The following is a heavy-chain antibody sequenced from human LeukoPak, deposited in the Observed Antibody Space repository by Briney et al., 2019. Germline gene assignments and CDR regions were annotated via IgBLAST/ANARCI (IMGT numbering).Heavy chain of an antibody. J-gene: IGHJ4*02. D-gene: IGHD6-13*01. V-gene: IGHV3-23*01. CDR1: KFTFSNYA. CDR2: ISGDSDRT. Sequence: GGSLRLSCAASKFTFSNYAMSWVRQAPGKGLEWVAAISGDSDRTYYADSVRGRFTISRDNSESTLYLQMTSLRAEDTAVYYCAKDQSGSSWFLDYWGQGTLVTVSS. CDR3: AKDQSGSSWFLDY.